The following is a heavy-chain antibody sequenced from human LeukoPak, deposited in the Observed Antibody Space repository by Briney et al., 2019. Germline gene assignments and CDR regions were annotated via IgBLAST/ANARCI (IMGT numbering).Heavy chain of an antibody. V-gene: IGHV1-8*03. Sequence: ASVKVSCKASGYTFTGYYMHWVRQAPGQGLEWMGWMNPNSGNTGYAQKFQGRVTIIRNTSISTAYMELSSLRSEDTAVYYCARVGTVSYYYMDVWGKGTTVTVSS. CDR2: MNPNSGNT. D-gene: IGHD1-26*01. CDR3: ARVGTVSYYYMDV. J-gene: IGHJ6*03. CDR1: GYTFTGYY.